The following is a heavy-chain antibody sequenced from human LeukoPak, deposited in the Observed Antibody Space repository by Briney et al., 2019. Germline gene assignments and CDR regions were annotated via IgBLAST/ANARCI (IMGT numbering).Heavy chain of an antibody. J-gene: IGHJ4*02. CDR3: ANQSPG. CDR2: ISGDGDTT. CDR1: GFTFSTHA. V-gene: IGHV3-23*01. Sequence: GGSLGLSCGASGFTFSTHAMAWVRQAPGKGLDWVSAISGDGDTTYYADSVKGRFTISRDNSKNTVYLQMNSLRAEDTAVYYCANQSPGWGQGTLVTVSS.